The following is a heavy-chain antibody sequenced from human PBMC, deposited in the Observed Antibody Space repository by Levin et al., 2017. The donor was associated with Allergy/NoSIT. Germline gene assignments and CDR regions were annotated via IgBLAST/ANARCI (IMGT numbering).Heavy chain of an antibody. CDR2: IIPIFGTA. CDR3: ARDFYDSSGYYLKYFDY. J-gene: IGHJ4*02. Sequence: SVKVSCKASGGTFSSYAISWVRQAPGQGLEWMGGIIPIFGTANYAQKFQGRVTITADESTSTAYMELSSLRSEDTAVYYCARDFYDSSGYYLKYFDYWGQGTLVTVSS. V-gene: IGHV1-69*13. CDR1: GGTFSSYA. D-gene: IGHD3-22*01.